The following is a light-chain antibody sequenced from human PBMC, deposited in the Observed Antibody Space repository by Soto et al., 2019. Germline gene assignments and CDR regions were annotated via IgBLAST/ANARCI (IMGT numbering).Light chain of an antibody. V-gene: IGKV3-20*01. CDR2: GAS. CDR3: QQYGRSLWT. Sequence: EIVLTHSPATLSLSPCERATLFLSVSQSVSSYLAWYQQKPGQAPRLLIYGASSRATCISDRFSGSGSGTDFTLTISRLEPEDFAVYYCQQYGRSLWTFGQGTKVDI. J-gene: IGKJ1*01. CDR1: QSVSSY.